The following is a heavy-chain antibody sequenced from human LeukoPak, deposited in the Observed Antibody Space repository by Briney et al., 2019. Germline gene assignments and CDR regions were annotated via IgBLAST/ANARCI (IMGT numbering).Heavy chain of an antibody. J-gene: IGHJ4*02. V-gene: IGHV3-30*18. Sequence: GGSLRLSCAASGFTFETHDMHWVRRAPGKGLEWVGVASRDGVSQNYGDSVEGRFTISRDQSDNTLFLQMNSLRPKDTAIYYCAKEQSSGWYRTADYWGQGTLVTVSS. CDR2: ASRDGVSQ. CDR3: AKEQSSGWYRTADY. CDR1: GFTFETHD. D-gene: IGHD6-19*01.